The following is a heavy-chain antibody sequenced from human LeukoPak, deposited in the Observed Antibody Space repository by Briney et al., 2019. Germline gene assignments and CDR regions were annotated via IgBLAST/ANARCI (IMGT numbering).Heavy chain of an antibody. Sequence: GGSLRLSCAASGFTFSRHSINWVRQAPGKGLEWVSYISSSGSTIYYADSVKGRFTISRDDAKNSLYLQMNSLRAEDTAVYYCARDSSTYYYGSGSYGGSVGYWGQGTLVTVSS. CDR3: ARDSSTYYYGSGSYGGSVGY. CDR2: ISSSGSTI. CDR1: GFTFSRHS. D-gene: IGHD3-10*01. J-gene: IGHJ4*02. V-gene: IGHV3-48*04.